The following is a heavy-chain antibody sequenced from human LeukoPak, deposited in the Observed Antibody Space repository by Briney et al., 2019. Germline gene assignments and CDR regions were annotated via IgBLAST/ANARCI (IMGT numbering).Heavy chain of an antibody. CDR3: ASPAGYDSSGYYYFDY. V-gene: IGHV1-2*02. CDR2: INPNSGGT. Sequence: GASVKVSCKASGYTFTGYYMHWVRQAPGQGLEWMGWINPNSGGTNYAQKFQGRVTMTRDTSISTAYMELSRLRSDDTAVYYCASPAGYDSSGYYYFDYWGQGTLVTVSS. CDR1: GYTFTGYY. D-gene: IGHD3-22*01. J-gene: IGHJ4*02.